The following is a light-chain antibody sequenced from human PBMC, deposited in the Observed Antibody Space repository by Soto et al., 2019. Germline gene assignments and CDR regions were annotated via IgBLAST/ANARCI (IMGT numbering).Light chain of an antibody. Sequence: EVVMRQSPATQSVSPGEGATLSCRASQGIGDTLAWYQHKPGQTPRLLIYDTSTRATGVPTRFSGSRSGAEFTLTINTLQSKDLAVYYCQPYNSWPLTFGGGTKVEIK. V-gene: IGKV3-15*01. CDR3: QPYNSWPLT. CDR2: DTS. J-gene: IGKJ4*01. CDR1: QGIGDT.